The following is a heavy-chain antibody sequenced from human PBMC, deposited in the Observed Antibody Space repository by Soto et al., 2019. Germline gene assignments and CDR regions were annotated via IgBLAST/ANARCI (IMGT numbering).Heavy chain of an antibody. D-gene: IGHD2-15*01. V-gene: IGHV1-69*13. Sequence: ASVKVSCKASGGTFSSYAISWVRQAPGQGLEWMGGIIPIFGTANYAQKFQGRVTITADESTSTAYMELRSLRSDDTAVYYCARDIVASDSLDPWGQGTLVTVSS. CDR1: GGTFSSYA. J-gene: IGHJ5*02. CDR3: ARDIVASDSLDP. CDR2: IIPIFGTA.